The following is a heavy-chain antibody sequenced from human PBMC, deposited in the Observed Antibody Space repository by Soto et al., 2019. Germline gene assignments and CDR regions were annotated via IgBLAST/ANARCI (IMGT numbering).Heavy chain of an antibody. V-gene: IGHV1-69*13. CDR2: FIPIFGTA. J-gene: IGHJ4*02. D-gene: IGHD3-22*01. CDR3: ARDSIRYYDSSGYPIAGDFDY. Sequence: GASVKVSCKASGGTFRRYIVSWLRQAPGQGLEWMGAFIPIFGTANYAQKFQGRVTITADESTSTAYMELSSLRSEDTAVYYCARDSIRYYDSSGYPIAGDFDYWGQGTLVTVSS. CDR1: GGTFRRYI.